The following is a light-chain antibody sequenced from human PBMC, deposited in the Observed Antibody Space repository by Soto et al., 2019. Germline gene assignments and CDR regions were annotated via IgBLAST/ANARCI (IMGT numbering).Light chain of an antibody. CDR1: STDVGTYNY. J-gene: IGLJ2*01. CDR2: EVN. Sequence: QSVLTQPASVSGSLGQSITISCTGTSTDVGTYNYVSWYQQHPDTAPKLLIFEVNHRPSGVSGRFSGAKFGFTASLSISALQPEDEALYYCSSYSSTSPVLFGGGTKVTVL. V-gene: IGLV2-14*01. CDR3: SSYSSTSPVL.